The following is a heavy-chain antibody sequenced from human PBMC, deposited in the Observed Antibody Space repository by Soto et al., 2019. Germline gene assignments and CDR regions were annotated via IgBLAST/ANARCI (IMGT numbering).Heavy chain of an antibody. Sequence: GGSLRLSCAASGFTFNTYSMNWVRQAPGKGLEWLSYITSSSSLIYYADSVKGRFTISRDNAKNSLYLQMNSLRAEDTAVYYYARDRRGAQDDAFDIWGQGTMVTVSS. CDR3: ARDRRGAQDDAFDI. CDR2: ITSSSSLI. J-gene: IGHJ3*02. V-gene: IGHV3-48*01. CDR1: GFTFNTYS.